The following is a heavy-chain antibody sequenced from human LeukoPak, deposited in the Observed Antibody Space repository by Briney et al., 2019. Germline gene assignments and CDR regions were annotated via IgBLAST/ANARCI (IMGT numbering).Heavy chain of an antibody. V-gene: IGHV1-18*04. Sequence: GASVKVSCKASGYTFTSYGISWVRQAPGQGLEWMGWISAYNGNTNYAQKLQGRVTMITHTSTSTAYMELRSLRSDDTAVYYCARAVGEIVVVPAAMDYWGQGTLVTVSS. CDR3: ARAVGEIVVVPAAMDY. J-gene: IGHJ4*02. D-gene: IGHD2-2*01. CDR2: ISAYNGNT. CDR1: GYTFTSYG.